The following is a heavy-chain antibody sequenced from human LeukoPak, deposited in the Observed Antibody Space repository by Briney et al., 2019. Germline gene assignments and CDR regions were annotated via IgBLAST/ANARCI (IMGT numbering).Heavy chain of an antibody. J-gene: IGHJ4*02. CDR3: ARYLDYYGSGSYFRNFDY. V-gene: IGHV4-31*02. CDR1: GGSFSGYY. Sequence: SETLSLTCSVYGGSFSGYYWSWIRQHPGKGLEWIGYIYYSGGTYYNPSLKSRVTISVDTSKNQFSLKLSSVTAADTAVYYCARYLDYYGSGSYFRNFDYWGQGTLVTVSS. D-gene: IGHD3-10*01. CDR2: IYYSGGT.